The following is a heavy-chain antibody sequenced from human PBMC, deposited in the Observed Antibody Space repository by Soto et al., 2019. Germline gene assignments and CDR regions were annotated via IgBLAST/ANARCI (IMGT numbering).Heavy chain of an antibody. Sequence: QVQLVESGGGLVQPGRSLRLSCAASGFDFAGYGMHWVRQAPGKGLEWVAGIWYDGSNKYYAESLKGRVINSKDNSKRTLYLQMNSLRVEAKATYYCARMPTIVTPGLVDFWGQGTLVNVSA. D-gene: IGHD3-22*01. CDR1: GFDFAGYG. V-gene: IGHV3-33*01. J-gene: IGHJ4*02. CDR2: IWYDGSNK. CDR3: ARMPTIVTPGLVDF.